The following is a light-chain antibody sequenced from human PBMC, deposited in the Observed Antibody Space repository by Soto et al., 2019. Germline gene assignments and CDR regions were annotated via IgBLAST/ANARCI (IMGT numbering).Light chain of an antibody. V-gene: IGKV3-15*01. CDR1: QSVSSN. CDR2: GAS. Sequence: EIVMTQSPATLSVSPGERATLSCRASQSVSSNLAWYQQKPGQAPRLLIYGASTRATGIPARFSGSGSGTXXXXXXXXXXXXDFAVYYCQQYNNWLSFGPGTKVDI. J-gene: IGKJ3*01. CDR3: QQYNNWLS.